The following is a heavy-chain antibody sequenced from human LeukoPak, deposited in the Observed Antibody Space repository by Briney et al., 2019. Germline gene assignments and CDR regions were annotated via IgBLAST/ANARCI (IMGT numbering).Heavy chain of an antibody. CDR2: IKQDGSVK. D-gene: IGHD3-3*01. CDR3: ASVASYDFWSGYYGGFFDY. V-gene: IGHV3-7*01. Sequence: GGFLRLSCAASGFTFSNFWMTWVRQAPGKGLEWVANIKQDGSVKYYADSVKGRFTISRDNSKNTLYLQMNSLRAEDTAVYYCASVASYDFWSGYYGGFFDYWGQGTLVTVSS. J-gene: IGHJ4*02. CDR1: GFTFSNFW.